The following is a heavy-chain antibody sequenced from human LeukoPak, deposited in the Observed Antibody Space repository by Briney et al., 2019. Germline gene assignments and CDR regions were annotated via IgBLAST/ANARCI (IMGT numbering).Heavy chain of an antibody. D-gene: IGHD3-3*01. V-gene: IGHV3-30*04. CDR2: ISYDGSSE. CDR3: ARKGGSRFLGRYKYYGLDV. CDR1: GFTFNDYI. J-gene: IGHJ6*02. Sequence: GGSPRLSCAASGFTFNDYIIHWVRQAPGKGLEWVALISYDGSSEYYADSVKGRFTISRDNSKNTLYLQMNSLRVEDTAVYYCARKGGSRFLGRYKYYGLDVWGQGTTVTVS.